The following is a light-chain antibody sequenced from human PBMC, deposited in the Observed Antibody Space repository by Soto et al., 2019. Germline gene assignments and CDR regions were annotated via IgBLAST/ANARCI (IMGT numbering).Light chain of an antibody. CDR2: EVN. CDR3: SSYAGSSNV. V-gene: IGLV2-8*01. Sequence: QAVVTQPPSASGSPGQSVAISCTGTSSDVGGYNYVSWCQQHPGKAPKLMIYEVNKRPSGVPDRFSGSKSGNTASLTVSGLQAEDEADYYCSSYAGSSNVFGTGTKV. J-gene: IGLJ1*01. CDR1: SSDVGGYNY.